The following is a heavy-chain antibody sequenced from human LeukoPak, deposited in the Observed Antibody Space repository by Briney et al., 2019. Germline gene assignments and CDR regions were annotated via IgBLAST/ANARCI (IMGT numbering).Heavy chain of an antibody. D-gene: IGHD3-3*01. V-gene: IGHV1-69*13. Sequence: ASVKVSCKASGGTFSSYAISWVRQAPGQGLEWMGGIIPTFGTANYAQKFQGRVTITADESTSTAYMELRSLRSDDTAVYYCARVPITIFGVDPRFDPWGQGTLVTVSS. CDR1: GGTFSSYA. CDR2: IIPTFGTA. CDR3: ARVPITIFGVDPRFDP. J-gene: IGHJ5*02.